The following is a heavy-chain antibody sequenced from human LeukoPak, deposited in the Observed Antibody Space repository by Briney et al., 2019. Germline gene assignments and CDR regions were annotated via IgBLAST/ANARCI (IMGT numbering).Heavy chain of an antibody. D-gene: IGHD2-21*01. CDR1: GFTFDDYA. CDR2: ISWNSGSI. J-gene: IGHJ4*02. CDR3: AKARGTVGVLDY. V-gene: IGHV3-9*01. Sequence: GRSLRLSCVASGFTFDDYAMHWVRQAPGKGLEWVSGISWNSGSIGYADSVKGRFTISRDNAKNSLYLQMNSLRAEDTALYYCAKARGTVGVLDYWGQGTLVTVSS.